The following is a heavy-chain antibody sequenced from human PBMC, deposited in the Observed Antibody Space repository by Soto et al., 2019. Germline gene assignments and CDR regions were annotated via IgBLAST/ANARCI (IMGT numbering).Heavy chain of an antibody. CDR1: GGTFSNYA. CDR2: IIPMFGTT. D-gene: IGHD2-15*01. Sequence: QVQLVQSGAVVKKPGSSVKVSCKASGGTFSNYAISWVRQAPGQGLEWMGQIIPMFGTTNYAQKLQGRVTITADESTSTAYMVLSSLRSEDTAVYYCARLGYCSGRNCYWGQGTLVTVSS. CDR3: ARLGYCSGRNCY. V-gene: IGHV1-69*01. J-gene: IGHJ4*02.